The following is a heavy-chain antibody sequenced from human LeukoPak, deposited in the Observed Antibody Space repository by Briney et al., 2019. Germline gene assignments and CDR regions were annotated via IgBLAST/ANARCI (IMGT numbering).Heavy chain of an antibody. D-gene: IGHD1-7*01. V-gene: IGHV3-20*04. Sequence: GGSLRLSCAASGFTFGDYGMSWVRHAPGKGLEWVCGINWNGGSTFYADSVKGRFTISRDHAKNSLYLQMNSLRAEDMALYYCAKDGELELSSSLYFDYWGQGTLVTVSS. CDR2: INWNGGST. J-gene: IGHJ4*02. CDR1: GFTFGDYG. CDR3: AKDGELELSSSLYFDY.